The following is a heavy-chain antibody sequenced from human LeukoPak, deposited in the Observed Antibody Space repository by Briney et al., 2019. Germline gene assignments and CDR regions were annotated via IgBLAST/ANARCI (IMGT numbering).Heavy chain of an antibody. V-gene: IGHV3-30-3*01. CDR2: ISYDGSNK. J-gene: IGHJ6*02. Sequence: GGSLRLSCAASGFTFSSYAMHWVRQAPGKGLEWVAVISYDGSNKYYADSVKGRFTISRDNSKNTLYLQMNSLRAEDTAVYYYARGPERTGAGTRYYYDMDVWGQGTTVTVSS. CDR3: ARGPERTGAGTRYYYDMDV. CDR1: GFTFSSYA. D-gene: IGHD2-8*01.